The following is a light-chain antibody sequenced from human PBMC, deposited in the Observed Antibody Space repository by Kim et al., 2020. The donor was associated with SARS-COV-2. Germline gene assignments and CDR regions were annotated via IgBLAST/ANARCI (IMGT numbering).Light chain of an antibody. Sequence: TLSLSPGERATLSCRASQSVSSYLAWYQQKPGQAPRLLIYDASNRATGIPARFSGSGSGTDFTLTISSLEPEDFAVYYCQTGVITFGQGTRLEIK. J-gene: IGKJ5*01. CDR2: DAS. CDR1: QSVSSY. V-gene: IGKV3-11*01. CDR3: QTGVIT.